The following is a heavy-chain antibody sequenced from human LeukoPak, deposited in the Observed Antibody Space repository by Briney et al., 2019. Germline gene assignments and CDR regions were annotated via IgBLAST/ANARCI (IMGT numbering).Heavy chain of an antibody. D-gene: IGHD2-2*01. Sequence: SETLSLTCTVSGGSISSYYWSWIRQPPEQGLEWLGYIYYSGRTTYNPSLESRVTISVDTSKKQFSLKLSSVTAADTAVYYCAGHESSVVPSSFDYWGQGTLVTVSS. CDR2: IYYSGRT. CDR1: GGSISSYY. V-gene: IGHV4-59*08. CDR3: AGHESSVVPSSFDY. J-gene: IGHJ4*02.